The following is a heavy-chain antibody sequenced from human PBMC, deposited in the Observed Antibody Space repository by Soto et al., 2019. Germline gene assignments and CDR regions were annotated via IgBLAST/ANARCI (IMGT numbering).Heavy chain of an antibody. CDR1: GFTFSSYA. CDR3: GLGSLVYSSGYY. Sequence: GGSLRLSCAASGFTFSSYAMSWVRQAPGKGLEWVSAISGSGGSTYYADSVKGRFTISRDNSKNALYLQMNSLRAEDTAVYYCGLGSLVYSSGYYGGQGTLVTVSS. D-gene: IGHD3-22*01. CDR2: ISGSGGST. V-gene: IGHV3-23*01. J-gene: IGHJ4*02.